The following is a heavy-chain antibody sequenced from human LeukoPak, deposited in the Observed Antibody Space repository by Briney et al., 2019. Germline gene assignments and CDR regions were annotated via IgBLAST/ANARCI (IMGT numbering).Heavy chain of an antibody. CDR2: INPNSGGT. Sequence: ASVKVSCKASGYTFTGYYMHWVRQAPGQGLEWMGRINPNSGGTNYAQKFQGRVTMTRDTSISTAYMELSRLRSDDTAVYYCARAGSIRYYLXPYYFDYWGQGTLVTVSS. CDR1: GYTFTGYY. J-gene: IGHJ4*02. CDR3: ARAGSIRYYLXPYYFDY. D-gene: IGHD3-10*01. V-gene: IGHV1-2*06.